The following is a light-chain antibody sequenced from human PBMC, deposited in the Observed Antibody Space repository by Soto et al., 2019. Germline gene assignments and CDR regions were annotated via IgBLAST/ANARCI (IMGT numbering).Light chain of an antibody. V-gene: IGKV4-1*01. CDR1: QSVLYSSNNKNY. CDR3: QQYYSTPGR. CDR2: WAS. J-gene: IGKJ1*01. Sequence: DIVMTQSPDSLAVSLGERATINCKSSQSVLYSSNNKNYLAWYQQKPGQPPKLLIYWASTRESGVPDRFSGSGSGTDFTLTITSLQAEHVAVYYCQQYYSTPGRFGQGTKVEIK.